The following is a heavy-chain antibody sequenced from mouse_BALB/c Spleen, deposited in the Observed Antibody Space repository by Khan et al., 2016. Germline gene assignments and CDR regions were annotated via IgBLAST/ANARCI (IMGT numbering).Heavy chain of an antibody. CDR2: ISYSGST. D-gene: IGHD2-4*01. V-gene: IGHV3-2*02. J-gene: IGHJ2*01. CDR3: ARWPYDYDYFDY. CDR1: GYSITSDYA. Sequence: EVQLQESGPGLVKPSQSLSLTCTVTGYSITSDYAWNWIRQFPGNKLEWMGYISYSGSTSYNPSLKSLISITRDTSKNQFFLQLNSVTTENKATYYCARWPYDYDYFDYWGQGTTLTVSS.